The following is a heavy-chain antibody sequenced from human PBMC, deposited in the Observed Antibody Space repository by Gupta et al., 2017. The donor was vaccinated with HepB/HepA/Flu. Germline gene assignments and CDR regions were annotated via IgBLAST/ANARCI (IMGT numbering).Heavy chain of an antibody. V-gene: IGHV3-15*01. CDR3: TTDGVVVSAAKNAY. CDR2: IKSKTDGGTA. D-gene: IGHD2-2*01. Sequence: VQLVVSGGGLVKPGESLRLYCAASGFTFTTAWMSWVRQAPGKGLEWVGRIKSKTDGGTADDAAPVKGRFTISRDNSKNTLYLQMNSLEAEDTAVYYCTTDGVVVSAAKNAYWGQGTLVTVSS. J-gene: IGHJ4*02. CDR1: GFTFTTAW.